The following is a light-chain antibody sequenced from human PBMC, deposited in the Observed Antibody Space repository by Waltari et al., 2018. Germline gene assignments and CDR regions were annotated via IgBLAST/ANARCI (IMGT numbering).Light chain of an antibody. Sequence: DIVMTQSPDSLAVSLGERATIHCTSSQSVFYSSNNKNYLSWFQQKPGQPPKLLFYWASTRESGVPDRFSGSGSGTDFTLTISSLQAEDVAVYYCQQYYAAPWTFGQGTMVEIK. J-gene: IGKJ1*01. CDR2: WAS. V-gene: IGKV4-1*01. CDR3: QQYYAAPWT. CDR1: QSVFYSSNNKNY.